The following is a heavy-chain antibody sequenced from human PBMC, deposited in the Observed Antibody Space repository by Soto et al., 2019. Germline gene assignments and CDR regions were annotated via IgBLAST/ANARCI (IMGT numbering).Heavy chain of an antibody. J-gene: IGHJ4*02. Sequence: EVQLVQTGGGLIKPGGSLSLSCAASGLSVSDKYMSWVRQAPGKGLEWVSLTYTGRNSYFADFVKGRFIVSRDISKNTLFLHMNSLAAEDTAVYYCAREGYAYGLDLWGQGSLVTVSS. V-gene: IGHV3-53*02. CDR1: GLSVSDKY. D-gene: IGHD3-10*01. CDR2: TYTGRNS. CDR3: AREGYAYGLDL.